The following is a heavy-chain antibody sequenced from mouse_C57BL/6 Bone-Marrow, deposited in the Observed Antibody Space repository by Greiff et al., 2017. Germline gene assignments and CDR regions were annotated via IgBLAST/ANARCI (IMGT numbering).Heavy chain of an antibody. V-gene: IGHV1-81*01. CDR2: IYPRSGNT. CDR3: AIKGDYYYGRSYAY. Sequence: VQLQQSGAELARPGASVKLSCKASGYTFTRYGISWVKPRTGQGLEWIGEIYPRSGNTYYNEKFKGKATLTADTSSSTAYMELRSLTSEDSAVYFGAIKGDYYYGRSYAYWGQGTLVTVSA. D-gene: IGHD1-1*01. J-gene: IGHJ3*01. CDR1: GYTFTRYG.